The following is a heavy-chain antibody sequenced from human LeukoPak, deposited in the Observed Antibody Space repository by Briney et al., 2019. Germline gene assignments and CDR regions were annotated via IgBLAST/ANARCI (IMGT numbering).Heavy chain of an antibody. V-gene: IGHV4-59*08. Sequence: KPSETLSLTFSVSGDSISNDNWSWIRQPPGKGLEWIGFIYYSGSTNYNPSLRSRVTISVDTSKNQFSLKLSSVTAADTAVYYCARHWGDSPNQCDDLYASDVWGQRTMVTVSS. CDR3: ARHWGDSPNQCDDLYASDV. J-gene: IGHJ3*01. CDR1: GDSISNDN. CDR2: IYYSGST. D-gene: IGHD2-21*02.